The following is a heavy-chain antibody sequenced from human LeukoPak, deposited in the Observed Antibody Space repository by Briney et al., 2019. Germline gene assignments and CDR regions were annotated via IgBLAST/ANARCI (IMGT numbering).Heavy chain of an antibody. D-gene: IGHD2-2*01. CDR1: GHTFTSYG. V-gene: IGHV1-18*01. Sequence: ASVKVSCKASGHTFTSYGISWVRQAPGQGLEWMGWISAYNGNTNYAQKLQGRVTMTTDTSTSTAYMELRSLRSDDTAVYYCAREEDSYPAAMFTSDYWGQGTLVTVSS. CDR2: ISAYNGNT. CDR3: AREEDSYPAAMFTSDY. J-gene: IGHJ4*02.